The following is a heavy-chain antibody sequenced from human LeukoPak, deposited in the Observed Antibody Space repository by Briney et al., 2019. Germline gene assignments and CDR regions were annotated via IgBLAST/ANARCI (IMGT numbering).Heavy chain of an antibody. J-gene: IGHJ4*02. D-gene: IGHD2-15*01. CDR2: ISSSGSTI. Sequence: GGSLRLSCAASGFTFSDYYMSWIRQAPGKGLEWVSYISSSGSTIYYADSVKGRFTISRDNYKNTLYLQMDSLRAEDTAVYYCAKKQWSYYFDYWGQGNLVTVSS. CDR3: AKKQWSYYFDY. V-gene: IGHV3-11*01. CDR1: GFTFSDYY.